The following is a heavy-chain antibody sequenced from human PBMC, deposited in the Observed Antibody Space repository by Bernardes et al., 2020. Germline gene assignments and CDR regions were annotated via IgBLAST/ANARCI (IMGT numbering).Heavy chain of an antibody. Sequence: GGSLRLSCAASGFTFSSYGMHWVRQAPGKGLEWVAVIWYDGSNKYYADSVKGRFTISRDNSKNTLYLQMNSLRAEDTAVYYCARDGGVDDSSGYYSNWFDPWGQGTLVTVSS. CDR1: GFTFSSYG. J-gene: IGHJ5*02. CDR3: ARDGGVDDSSGYYSNWFDP. D-gene: IGHD3-22*01. V-gene: IGHV3-33*01. CDR2: IWYDGSNK.